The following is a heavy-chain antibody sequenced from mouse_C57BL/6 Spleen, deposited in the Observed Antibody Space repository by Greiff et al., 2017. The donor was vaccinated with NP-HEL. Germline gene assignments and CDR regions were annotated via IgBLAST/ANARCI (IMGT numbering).Heavy chain of an antibody. CDR3: ATTMVTTRYFDV. D-gene: IGHD2-2*01. Sequence: QVQLKQPGAELVRPGSSVKLSCKASGYTFTSYWMHWVKQRPIQGLEWIGNIDPSDSETHYNQKFKDKATLTVDKSSSTAYMQLSSLTSEDSAVYYCATTMVTTRYFDVWGTGTTVTVSS. CDR2: IDPSDSET. V-gene: IGHV1-52*01. J-gene: IGHJ1*03. CDR1: GYTFTSYW.